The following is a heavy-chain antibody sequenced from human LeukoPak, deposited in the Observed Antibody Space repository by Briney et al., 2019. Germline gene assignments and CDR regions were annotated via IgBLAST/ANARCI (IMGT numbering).Heavy chain of an antibody. D-gene: IGHD3-10*01. CDR1: GYTFTSSD. V-gene: IGHV1-8*01. CDR2: MNPNSGNT. CDR3: ARGSIYGSGSYFDY. Sequence: ASVKVSGKASGYTFTSSDINWVRPAPGQGLEWMSWMNPNSGNTGYAQKFQGRVTMTRDTSISTAYMELSSLRSEDTAVYYCARGSIYGSGSYFDYWGQGTLVTVSS. J-gene: IGHJ4*02.